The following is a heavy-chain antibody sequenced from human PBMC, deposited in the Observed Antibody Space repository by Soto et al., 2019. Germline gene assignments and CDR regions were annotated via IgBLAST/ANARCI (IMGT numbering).Heavy chain of an antibody. J-gene: IGHJ6*01. D-gene: IGHD3-9*01. CDR3: ARHILITILGYYYGMDV. CDR1: GFTFSSYA. Sequence: EVRLLESGGSLVQPGGPLRLSCAASGFTFSSYAMSWVRQAPGKGLEWVSTIIGSGGSANYADSVKGRFTISRDSSKNTLYLQMNSLRADDTAVYYCARHILITILGYYYGMDVWGQGTTVTVSS. CDR2: IIGSGGSA. V-gene: IGHV3-23*01.